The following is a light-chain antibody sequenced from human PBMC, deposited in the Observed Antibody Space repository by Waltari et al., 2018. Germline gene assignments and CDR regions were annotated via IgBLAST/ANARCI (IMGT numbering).Light chain of an antibody. V-gene: IGLV2-23*02. Sequence: QSALIHPPPGSPSPGSPTPIPSNGPTVVFGDSNLSPCYHQPPAKAPKLLIFEVSKRPTGVSNRFSASKSGNTASMTISGLQAEDEATYHCCSYAGTNTWVFGGGTKVTVL. CDR1: TVVFGDSNL. CDR3: CSYAGTNTWV. CDR2: EVS. J-gene: IGLJ2*01.